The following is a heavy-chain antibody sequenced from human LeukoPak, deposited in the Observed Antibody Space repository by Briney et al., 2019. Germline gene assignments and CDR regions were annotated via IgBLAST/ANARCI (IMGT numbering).Heavy chain of an antibody. J-gene: IGHJ4*02. CDR2: IREDGSDD. CDR3: ARGDGYYFGS. Sequence: GGSLRLSCLASGFTFSSYSMNWVRLAPGKGLAWVANIREDGSDDTYVDSVKGRFTISRDNAKNSLFLQMNNLRAEDTAVYYCARGDGYYFGSWGQGTLVTVSS. CDR1: GFTFSSYS. V-gene: IGHV3-7*03.